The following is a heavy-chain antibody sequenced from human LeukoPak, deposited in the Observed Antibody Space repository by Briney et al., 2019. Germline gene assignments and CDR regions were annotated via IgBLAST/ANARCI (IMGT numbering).Heavy chain of an antibody. CDR1: GAPFSAYF. Sequence: SETLSLTCGVYGAPFSAYFWNWVRQSPGKGLEWIGDIKHGGDTNYNPSLMGRVTISLDASKNQFSLMLTSVTVADTAVYYCARGPHYYGDYIWWFPDAFHIWGRGTAVSVSS. CDR3: ARGPHYYGDYIWWFPDAFHI. V-gene: IGHV4-34*01. CDR2: IKHGGDT. D-gene: IGHD4-17*01. J-gene: IGHJ3*02.